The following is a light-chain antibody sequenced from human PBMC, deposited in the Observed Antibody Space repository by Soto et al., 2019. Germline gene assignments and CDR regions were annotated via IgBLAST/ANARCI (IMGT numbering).Light chain of an antibody. J-gene: IGKJ5*01. Sequence: EIVLTQSPGTLSLSPGETATLSRRASQSVSSNNLAWYHQKPGQTPRLLIYGASSRATGIPDRFSGSGSGTDFTLTISRLEPEDFAVYYCQQYDNSITVGPGTRLEIE. CDR2: GAS. CDR3: QQYDNSIT. CDR1: QSVSSNN. V-gene: IGKV3-20*01.